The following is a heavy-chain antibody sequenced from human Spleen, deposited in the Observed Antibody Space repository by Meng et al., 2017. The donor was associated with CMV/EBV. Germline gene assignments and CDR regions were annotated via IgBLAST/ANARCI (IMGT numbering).Heavy chain of an antibody. V-gene: IGHV4-39*07. J-gene: IGHJ5*02. CDR1: GASVSRSSYY. CDR3: VRDWGIVIIPEAIWFHP. Sequence: SETLSLTCTVSGASVSRSSYYWGWIRQPPGKGLEWIGSIHYRGSTYYNVSLKSRLTISVDTSKNQFSLELKSVTAADTAVYYCVRDWGIVIIPEAIWFHPWGQGTLVTVSS. D-gene: IGHD2-2*01. CDR2: IHYRGST.